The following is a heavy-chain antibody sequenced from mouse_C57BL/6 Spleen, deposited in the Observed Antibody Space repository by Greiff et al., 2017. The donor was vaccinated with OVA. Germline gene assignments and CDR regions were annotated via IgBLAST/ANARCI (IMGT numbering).Heavy chain of an antibody. J-gene: IGHJ4*01. CDR2: IDPETGGT. V-gene: IGHV1-15*01. CDR3: TRYIMDY. Sequence: VQLQQSGAELVRPGASVTLSCTASGYTFTDYEMHWVKQTPVHGLEWIGAIDPETGGTAYNQKFKGKAILTADKSSSTAYMQLRSLTSEDSAVYYCTRYIMDYWGQGTSVTVSS. CDR1: GYTFTDYE.